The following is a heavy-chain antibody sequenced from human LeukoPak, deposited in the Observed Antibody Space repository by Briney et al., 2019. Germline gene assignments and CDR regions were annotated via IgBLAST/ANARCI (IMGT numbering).Heavy chain of an antibody. CDR3: AKDPLNYYDSSGYYPGEAFDI. V-gene: IGHV3-23*01. CDR2: ISGSGGST. J-gene: IGHJ3*02. Sequence: GGSLRLSCAASGFTFSSYAMSWVRQAPGKGLEWVSAISGSGGSTYYADSVKGRFTISRDNSKNTLYLQMSSLRAEDTAVYYCAKDPLNYYDSSGYYPGEAFDIWGQGTMVTVSS. CDR1: GFTFSSYA. D-gene: IGHD3-22*01.